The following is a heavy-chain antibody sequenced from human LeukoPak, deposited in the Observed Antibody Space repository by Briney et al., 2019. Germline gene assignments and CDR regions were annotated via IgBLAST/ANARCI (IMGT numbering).Heavy chain of an antibody. CDR2: IYYSGST. Sequence: KSSETLSLTCTVSGGSISSYCWGWIRQPPGKGLEWIGGIYYSGSTNYNPSLKSRVTISVDTSKNQYSLKLSSVTAADTAVYYCARSTKLRRGYYYYGMDVWGQGTTVTVSS. D-gene: IGHD1-26*01. J-gene: IGHJ6*02. CDR1: GGSISSYC. V-gene: IGHV4-59*08. CDR3: ARSTKLRRGYYYYGMDV.